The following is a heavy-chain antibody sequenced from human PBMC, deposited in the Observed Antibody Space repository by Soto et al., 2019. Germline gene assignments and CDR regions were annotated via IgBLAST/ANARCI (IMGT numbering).Heavy chain of an antibody. Sequence: EVQLLESGGGLVQPGGSLTLSCAASGFRFRDYTMSWVRQAPGKVLESISVILSNYNTYYTDSVRGRFTISRDSSKHKLYLEMNSLRAEDTAVYYCARRVNGYFDYWGQGALVTVSS. CDR1: GFRFRDYT. D-gene: IGHD2-8*01. CDR2: ILSNYNT. CDR3: ARRVNGYFDY. V-gene: IGHV3-23*05. J-gene: IGHJ4*02.